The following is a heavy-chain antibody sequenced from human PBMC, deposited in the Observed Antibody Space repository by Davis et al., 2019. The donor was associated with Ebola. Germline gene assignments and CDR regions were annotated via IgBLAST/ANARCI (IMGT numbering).Heavy chain of an antibody. Sequence: SVKVSCKASGGTFSSYAISWVRQAPGQGLEWMGGIIPIFGTANYAQKFQGRVTITADKSTSTAYMELSSLRSEDTAVYYCARRQPLHSRNWFDPWGQGTLVTVSS. D-gene: IGHD1-14*01. V-gene: IGHV1-69*06. CDR1: GGTFSSYA. J-gene: IGHJ5*02. CDR2: IIPIFGTA. CDR3: ARRQPLHSRNWFDP.